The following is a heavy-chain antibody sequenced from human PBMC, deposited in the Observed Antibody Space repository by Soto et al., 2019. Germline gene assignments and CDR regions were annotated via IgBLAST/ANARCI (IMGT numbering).Heavy chain of an antibody. V-gene: IGHV3-7*01. CDR2: IKQDEREK. CDR3: ARVAGDRQYYYMDV. D-gene: IGHD1-26*01. CDR1: GFTFSSDW. J-gene: IGHJ6*03. Sequence: GAPRLSCAASGFTFSSDWISWVRHAPEKGLEWVANIKQDEREKYYANSVNGRFTITRDNPTNSLYLQIHSLRAEETTAAYYARVAGDRQYYYMDVWGKGTTVTVSS.